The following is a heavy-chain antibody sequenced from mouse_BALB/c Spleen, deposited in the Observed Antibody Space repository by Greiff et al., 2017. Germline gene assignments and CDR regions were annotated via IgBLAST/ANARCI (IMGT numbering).Heavy chain of an antibody. D-gene: IGHD2-14*01. CDR3: ARNRYDDYAMDY. CDR1: GYSFTGYY. J-gene: IGHJ4*01. V-gene: IGHV1-18*01. Sequence: EVQLQQSGPELVKPGASVKISCKASGYSFTGYYMHWVKQSPENSLEWIGDINPNYDSTSYNQKFKGKATLTVDKSSSTAYMELRSLTSEDTAVYYCARNRYDDYAMDYWGQGTSVTVSS. CDR2: INPNYDST.